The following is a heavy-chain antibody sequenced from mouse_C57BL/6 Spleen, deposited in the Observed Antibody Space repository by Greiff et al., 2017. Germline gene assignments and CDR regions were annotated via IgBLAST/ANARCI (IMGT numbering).Heavy chain of an antibody. V-gene: IGHV1-72*01. J-gene: IGHJ4*01. Sequence: QVQLQQSGAELVKPGASVKLSCKASGYTFTSYWMTWVKQRPGRGLEWIGRIDPTSGGTKYNEKFKSKATLTVDKPSSTAYMQLSSLKSEDSAVYYCARWLVPRYAMDYWGQGTSVTVSS. D-gene: IGHD2-3*01. CDR2: IDPTSGGT. CDR3: ARWLVPRYAMDY. CDR1: GYTFTSYW.